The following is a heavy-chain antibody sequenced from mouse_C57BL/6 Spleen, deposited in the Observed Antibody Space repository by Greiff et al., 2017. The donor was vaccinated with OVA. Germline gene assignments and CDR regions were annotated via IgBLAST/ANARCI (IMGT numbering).Heavy chain of an antibody. CDR1: GFNIKDYY. J-gene: IGHJ3*01. CDR3: GRTGDSNYLFAY. Sequence: VQLKESGAELVKPGASVKLSCTASGFNIKDYYMHWVKQRTEQGLEWIGRIDPEDGETKYAPKFQGKATITADTSSNTAYLQPSSLTSEDNAVVYCGRTGDSNYLFAYWGQGTLVTVSA. V-gene: IGHV14-2*01. D-gene: IGHD2-5*01. CDR2: IDPEDGET.